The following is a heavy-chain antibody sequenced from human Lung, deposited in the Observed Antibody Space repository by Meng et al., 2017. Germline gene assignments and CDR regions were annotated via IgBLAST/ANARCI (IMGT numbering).Heavy chain of an antibody. Sequence: QVQLQETGPGLVKPSQPLSLTRPVSGGSISSSNYYWSWIRQPPGKGLEWSGHIYNSGSTYYNPSLKSRITISVDTSKNQFSLKLSSVTAADTAVYYCARGQKGYFDLWGRGTLVTVSS. J-gene: IGHJ2*01. CDR2: IYNSGST. CDR1: GGSISSSNYY. CDR3: ARGQKGYFDL. V-gene: IGHV4-30-4*01.